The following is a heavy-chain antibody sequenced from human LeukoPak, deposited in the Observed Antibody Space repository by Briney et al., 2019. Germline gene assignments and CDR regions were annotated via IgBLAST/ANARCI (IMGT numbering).Heavy chain of an antibody. CDR2: IWYDGSNK. D-gene: IGHD4-23*01. CDR3: AKDLSGGNSAVPGY. Sequence: GGSLRLSCGPSGFTFSSYGMHWVRQAPGKGLEWVAVIWYDGSNKYYADSVKGRFTISRDNSKNTLYLQMNSLRAEDTAVYYCAKDLSGGNSAVPGYWGQGTLVTVSS. V-gene: IGHV3-33*06. CDR1: GFTFSSYG. J-gene: IGHJ4*02.